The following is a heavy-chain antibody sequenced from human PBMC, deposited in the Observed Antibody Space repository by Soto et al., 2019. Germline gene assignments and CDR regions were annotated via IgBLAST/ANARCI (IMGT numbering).Heavy chain of an antibody. Sequence: GGSLRLSCVVSGLTFSRADLSWVRQPPGKGLECVSASAGSGVSTYYADSVKGRFTISRDKSKSTLYLQMNSLRAEDTAVYYCAKDLQFSGWLSAQTFDYWGQGTQVTVSS. CDR2: SAGSGVST. CDR3: AKDLQFSGWLSAQTFDY. D-gene: IGHD6-19*01. J-gene: IGHJ4*02. CDR1: GLTFSRAD. V-gene: IGHV3-23*01.